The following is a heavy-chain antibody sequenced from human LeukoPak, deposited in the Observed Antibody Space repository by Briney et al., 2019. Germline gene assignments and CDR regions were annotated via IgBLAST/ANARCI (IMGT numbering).Heavy chain of an antibody. CDR2: ISTGSSTI. CDR3: ARGLDP. J-gene: IGHJ5*02. CDR1: GFTFSSYG. V-gene: IGHV3-48*01. Sequence: PGGSLRLSCAASGFTFSSYGMHWVRQAPGKGLEWVSYISTGSSTIYYADSVKGRFTISRDNARNSLYLRMNSLRAEDTAVYYCARGLDPWGQGTPVIVSS.